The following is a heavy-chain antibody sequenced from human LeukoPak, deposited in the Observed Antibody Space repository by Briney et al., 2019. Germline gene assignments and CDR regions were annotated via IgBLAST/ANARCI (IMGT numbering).Heavy chain of an antibody. V-gene: IGHV4-34*01. CDR2: INHSGST. J-gene: IGHJ6*02. CDR3: ASPRMVRGSPYGMDV. CDR1: GGSFSGYY. D-gene: IGHD3-10*01. Sequence: SETLSLTCAVYGGSFSGYYWSWIRQPPGKGLEWIGEINHSGSTNYNPSLKSRVTISVDTSKNQFSLKLSSVTAAGTAVYYCASPRMVRGSPYGMDVWGQGTTVTVSS.